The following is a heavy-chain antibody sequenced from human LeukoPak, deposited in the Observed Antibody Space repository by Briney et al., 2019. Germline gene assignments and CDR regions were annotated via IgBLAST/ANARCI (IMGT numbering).Heavy chain of an antibody. D-gene: IGHD3-3*01. V-gene: IGHV3-33*01. CDR2: MWYDGSNK. Sequence: PGGSLRLSCAASGFTFSSYGMHWVRQAPGKGLEWVAVMWYDGSNKYYADSVKGRFTISRDNAKNSLFLQMNSLGAEDTAVYHCARGGLTITMFGVPIIRNFDYWGQGTLVTVSS. J-gene: IGHJ4*02. CDR1: GFTFSSYG. CDR3: ARGGLTITMFGVPIIRNFDY.